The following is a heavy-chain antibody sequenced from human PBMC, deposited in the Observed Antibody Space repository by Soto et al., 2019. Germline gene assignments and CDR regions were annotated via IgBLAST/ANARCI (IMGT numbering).Heavy chain of an antibody. CDR2: ISSSSSYI. CDR3: ARGRVLEPTPHPLPY. D-gene: IGHD2-15*01. Sequence: PVGSLRLSCAASGFTFSSYAMNWVRQAPGKGLEWVSSISSSSSYIYYADSVKGRFTISRDNAKNSLYLQMNSLRAEDTAVYYCARGRVLEPTPHPLPYWGQGTLVTVSS. V-gene: IGHV3-21*04. J-gene: IGHJ4*02. CDR1: GFTFSSYA.